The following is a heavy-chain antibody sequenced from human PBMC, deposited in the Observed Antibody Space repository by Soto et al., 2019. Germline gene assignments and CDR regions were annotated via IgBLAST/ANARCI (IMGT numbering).Heavy chain of an antibody. D-gene: IGHD1-26*01. CDR2: ISAHNGNT. J-gene: IGHJ4*02. CDR1: GYGFTTYG. CDR3: ASGRYGDY. V-gene: IGHV1-18*01. Sequence: QVHLVQSGAEVKKPGASVKVSCQGSGYGFTTYGITWVRQAPGQGLEWMAWISAHNGNTNYAQKLQGRVTVTRDTSTSTAYMELRSLRSDDTAVYYCASGRYGDYWGQGALVTVSS.